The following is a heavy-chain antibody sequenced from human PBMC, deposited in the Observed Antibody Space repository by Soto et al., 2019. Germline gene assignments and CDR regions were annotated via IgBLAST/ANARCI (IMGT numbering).Heavy chain of an antibody. J-gene: IGHJ5*02. CDR3: ARDAVSIAAAPFGP. Sequence: SEKVSCKASGGTFSSYAISWVRQAPGQGLEWMGGIIPIFGTANYAQKFQGRVTITADESTSTAYMELSSLRSEDTAVYYCARDAVSIAAAPFGPWGQGTLVTVSS. D-gene: IGHD6-13*01. CDR2: IIPIFGTA. V-gene: IGHV1-69*13. CDR1: GGTFSSYA.